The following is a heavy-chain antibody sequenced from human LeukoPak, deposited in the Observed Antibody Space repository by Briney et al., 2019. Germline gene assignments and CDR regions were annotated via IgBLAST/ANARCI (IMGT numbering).Heavy chain of an antibody. CDR3: AKGYDFWSGGIDY. D-gene: IGHD3-3*01. Sequence: GGSLRLSCAASGFTFSGYAMSWVRQAPGKGLEWVSAISGSGGSTFYADSVKGRLTISRDNSKNTLYLQMNSLRADDTAVYYCAKGYDFWSGGIDYWGQGTLVTVSS. V-gene: IGHV3-23*01. CDR2: ISGSGGST. J-gene: IGHJ4*02. CDR1: GFTFSGYA.